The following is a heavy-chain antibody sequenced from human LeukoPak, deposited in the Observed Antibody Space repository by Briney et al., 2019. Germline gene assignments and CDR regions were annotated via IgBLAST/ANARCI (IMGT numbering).Heavy chain of an antibody. Sequence: GGSLRLSCAASGFTFSDYYMSWIRPAPGKGLEWVSYISSSSRYTNYADSVKGRFTISRDNAKNSLYLQINSLKAEDTAVYYCARDLITIRGNWFDPWGQGTLVTVSS. D-gene: IGHD3-16*01. CDR2: ISSSSRYT. CDR3: ARDLITIRGNWFDP. CDR1: GFTFSDYY. J-gene: IGHJ5*02. V-gene: IGHV3-11*05.